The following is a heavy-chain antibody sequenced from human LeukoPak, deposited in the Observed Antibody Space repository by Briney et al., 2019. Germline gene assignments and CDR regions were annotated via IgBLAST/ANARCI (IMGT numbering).Heavy chain of an antibody. CDR1: GGSISSYY. CDR2: IYYSGTT. CDR3: ARPHYDFWSGYYY. Sequence: SETLSLXCTVSGGSISSYYWNWIRQPPGKGLEWIGYIYYSGTTNYNPSLKSRVTISLDTSKNQFSLKLNSVTAADTAVYYCARPHYDFWSGYYYWGQGTLVTVSS. J-gene: IGHJ4*02. D-gene: IGHD3-3*01. V-gene: IGHV4-59*01.